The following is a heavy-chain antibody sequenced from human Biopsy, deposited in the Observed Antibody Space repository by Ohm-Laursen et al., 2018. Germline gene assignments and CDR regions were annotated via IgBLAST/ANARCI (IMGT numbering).Heavy chain of an antibody. CDR1: GFTVSTTY. Sequence: SLRLSCAASGFTVSTTYMSWVRQAPGKGLEWVSVLSGSGGTTYYADSVKSRFTISRDNSKNTLYLQMNSLTAEDTAVYYCAKTFHGSSFLYDYWGQGTLVTVSS. CDR2: LSGSGGTT. J-gene: IGHJ4*02. CDR3: AKTFHGSSFLYDY. D-gene: IGHD2-15*01. V-gene: IGHV3-23*01.